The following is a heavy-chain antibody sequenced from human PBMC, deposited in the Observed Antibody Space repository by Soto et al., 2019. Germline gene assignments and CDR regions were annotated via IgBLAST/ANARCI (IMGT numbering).Heavy chain of an antibody. V-gene: IGHV4-61*05. Sequence: SETLSLTCTVPGGSISSTNYYWGWIRQPPGKGLEWIGYIYYSGSTNYNPSLKSRVTISVDTSKNQFSLRLSSVTAADTAVYYCARHSVETTLHFQHWGPGTLVTVSS. J-gene: IGHJ1*01. CDR2: IYYSGST. CDR1: GGSISSTNYY. D-gene: IGHD1-26*01. CDR3: ARHSVETTLHFQH.